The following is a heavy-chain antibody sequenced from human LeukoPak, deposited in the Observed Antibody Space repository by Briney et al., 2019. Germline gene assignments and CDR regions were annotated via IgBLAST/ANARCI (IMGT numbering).Heavy chain of an antibody. D-gene: IGHD5-18*01. J-gene: IGHJ4*02. CDR2: ISYDGSNK. CDR1: GFTFSSYA. CDR3: ARGEGGYSYGLQYYFDY. Sequence: GGSLRLSCAASGFTFSSYAMHWVRQAPGKGLEWVAVISYDGSNKYYADSVKGRFTISRDNSKNTLYLQMNSLRAEDTAVYYCARGEGGYSYGLQYYFDYWGQGTLVTVSS. V-gene: IGHV3-30-3*01.